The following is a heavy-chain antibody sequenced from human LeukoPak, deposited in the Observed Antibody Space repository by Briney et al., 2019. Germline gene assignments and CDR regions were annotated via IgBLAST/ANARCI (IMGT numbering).Heavy chain of an antibody. CDR2: IYHSGST. CDR1: GGSISSYY. CDR3: ARDLYDSSGADAFDI. J-gene: IGHJ3*02. V-gene: IGHV4-38-2*02. Sequence: SETLSLTCTVSGGSISSYYWGWIRQPPGKGLEWIGSIYHSGSTYYNPSLKSRVTISVDTSKNQFSLKLSSVTAADTAVYYCARDLYDSSGADAFDIWGQGTMVTVSS. D-gene: IGHD3-22*01.